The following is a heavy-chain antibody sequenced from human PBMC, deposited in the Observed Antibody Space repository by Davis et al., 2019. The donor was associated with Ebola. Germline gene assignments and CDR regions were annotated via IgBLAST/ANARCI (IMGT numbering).Heavy chain of an antibody. V-gene: IGHV4-31*03. D-gene: IGHD1-26*01. CDR3: VSRSVDAFDI. Sequence: SETLSLTCTVSGGSISSGGYYWSWIRQHPGKGLEWIGYIYYSGSTYYNPSLKSRVTISVDTSKNQFSLKLSSVTAADTAMYYCVSRSVDAFDIWGQGTTVTVSS. CDR1: GGSISSGGYY. CDR2: IYYSGST. J-gene: IGHJ3*02.